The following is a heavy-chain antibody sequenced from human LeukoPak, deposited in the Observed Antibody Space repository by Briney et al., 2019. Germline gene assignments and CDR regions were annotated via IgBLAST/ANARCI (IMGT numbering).Heavy chain of an antibody. J-gene: IGHJ4*02. CDR1: GYSFTNYW. Sequence: GESLKISCKGSGYSFTNYWIGWVRQMPGKGLEWMGIIYPGDSDSRYSPSFQGQVTISVDKSISTAYLQWSSLKASDTAMYCCARLLRNIAAAVYYFDYWGQGTLVTVSS. CDR3: ARLLRNIAAAVYYFDY. D-gene: IGHD6-13*01. V-gene: IGHV5-51*01. CDR2: IYPGDSDS.